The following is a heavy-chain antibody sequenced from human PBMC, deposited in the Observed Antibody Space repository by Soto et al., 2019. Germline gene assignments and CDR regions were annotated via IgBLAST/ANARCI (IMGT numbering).Heavy chain of an antibody. CDR3: ARDGSPPGYYYGSGSYYPD. Sequence: GASVKVSCKASGGTFSSYAVSWVRQAPGQGLEWMGGIIPIFGTANYAQKLQGRVTMTTDTSTSTAYMELRSLRSDDTAVYYCARDGSPPGYYYGSGSYYPDWGQGTLVTVSS. D-gene: IGHD3-10*01. J-gene: IGHJ4*02. CDR1: GGTFSSYA. CDR2: IIPIFGTA. V-gene: IGHV1-69*05.